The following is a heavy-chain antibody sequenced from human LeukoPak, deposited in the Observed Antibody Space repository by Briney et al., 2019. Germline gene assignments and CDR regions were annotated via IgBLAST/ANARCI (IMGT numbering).Heavy chain of an antibody. V-gene: IGHV3-48*03. CDR2: ISSSGSTI. J-gene: IGHJ3*02. D-gene: IGHD3-10*01. CDR1: GFTFSSYE. CDR3: ARACQVGSPDAFDI. Sequence: QPGGSLRLSCAASGFTFSSYEMNWVRQAPGKGLEWVSYISSSGSTIYYADSVKGRFTISRDNAKNSLYLQMNSLRAEDTAVYYCARACQVGSPDAFDIWGQGTMVTVSS.